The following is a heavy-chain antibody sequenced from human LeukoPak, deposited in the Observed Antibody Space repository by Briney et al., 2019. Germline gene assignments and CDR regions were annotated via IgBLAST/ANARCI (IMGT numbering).Heavy chain of an antibody. D-gene: IGHD1-26*01. CDR3: ARHGIVGASRTAYFYYYMDV. Sequence: GGSLRLSCAASGFTFSSYWMHWVRQAPGKGLVWVSRINTDGSESTYADSVKGRFTISRDNAKNTLYLQMNSLRAEDTAVYYCARHGIVGASRTAYFYYYMDVWGKGTTVTVSS. J-gene: IGHJ6*03. CDR1: GFTFSSYW. V-gene: IGHV3-74*03. CDR2: INTDGSES.